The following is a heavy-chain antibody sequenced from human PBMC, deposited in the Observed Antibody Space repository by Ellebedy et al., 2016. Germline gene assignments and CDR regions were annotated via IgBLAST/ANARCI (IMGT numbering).Heavy chain of an antibody. D-gene: IGHD2-15*01. CDR1: GLTFSNYA. CDR2: INHSGST. CDR3: ARAVKWGVMVAATKYYFDY. J-gene: IGHJ4*02. Sequence: GSLRLSCAASGLTFSNYAMSWIRQPPGKGLEWIGEINHSGSTNYNPSLKSRVTISVDTSKNQFSLKLSSVTAADTAVYYCARAVKWGVMVAATKYYFDYWGQGTLVTVSS. V-gene: IGHV4-34*01.